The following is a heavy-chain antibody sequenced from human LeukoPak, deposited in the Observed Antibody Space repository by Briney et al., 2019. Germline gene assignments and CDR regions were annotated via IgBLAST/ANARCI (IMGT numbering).Heavy chain of an antibody. CDR1: GFTFDDYA. Sequence: SGGSLRLSCAASGFTFDDYAMHWVRQAPGKGLEWVSGISWNSGSIGYADSVKGRFTISRDNAKNSLYLQMNSLRAEDTALYYCAKARDWQWLVLIYWYFDLWGRGTLVTVSS. CDR3: AKARDWQWLVLIYWYFDL. CDR2: ISWNSGSI. J-gene: IGHJ2*01. D-gene: IGHD6-19*01. V-gene: IGHV3-9*01.